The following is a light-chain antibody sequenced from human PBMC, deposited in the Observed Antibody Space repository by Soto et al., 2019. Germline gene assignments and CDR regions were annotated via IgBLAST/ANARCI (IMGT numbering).Light chain of an antibody. J-gene: IGKJ4*01. CDR2: GAS. CDR3: QQYGSVPLT. Sequence: EIVLTQSPGTLSLSPGERATLSCRASQSVSTSYLAWYQQKPGQAPRLLIYGASSRATGIPDRFSGSGSGADCTLTISRLEPEDFAVYYCQQYGSVPLTFGGGTNVEIK. CDR1: QSVSTSY. V-gene: IGKV3-20*01.